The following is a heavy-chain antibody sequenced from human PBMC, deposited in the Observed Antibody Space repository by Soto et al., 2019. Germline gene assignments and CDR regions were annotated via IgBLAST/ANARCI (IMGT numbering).Heavy chain of an antibody. CDR1: GFTFSSYS. V-gene: IGHV3-48*01. CDR2: ISSSSSTI. J-gene: IGHJ4*02. CDR3: ARDSDGSGWYEREVGYFDY. D-gene: IGHD6-19*01. Sequence: GGSLRLSCAASGFTFSSYSMNWVRQAPGKGLEWVSYISSSSSTIYYADSVKGRFTISRDNAKNSLYLQMNSLRAEDTAVYYCARDSDGSGWYEREVGYFDYWGQGTLVTVSS.